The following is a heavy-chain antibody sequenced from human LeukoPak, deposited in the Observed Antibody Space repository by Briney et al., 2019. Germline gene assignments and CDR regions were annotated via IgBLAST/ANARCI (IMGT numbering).Heavy chain of an antibody. CDR2: ISPNGVIT. V-gene: IGHV3-23*01. Sequence: GGTLRLSCAASGFTFSSHGMNWVRQALGKGLELVSGISPNGVITYYADSVKGRFTISRDNSKGTVYLQMNSLRPEDTAVYYCAKDDAWLQYGNWGRGTLVTVSS. J-gene: IGHJ4*02. CDR1: GFTFSSHG. D-gene: IGHD5-24*01. CDR3: AKDDAWLQYGN.